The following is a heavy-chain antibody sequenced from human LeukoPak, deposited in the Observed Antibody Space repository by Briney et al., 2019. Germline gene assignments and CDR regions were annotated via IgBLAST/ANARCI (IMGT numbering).Heavy chain of an antibody. CDR3: ASGGIYYGAAFDF. CDR1: GFTFSSSG. Sequence: PGGTLRLSCAASGFTFSSSGISWVRQAPGKGLEWVSGISDSGGSTYYADSVKGRFTISRDNAKNSLYLQMNSLRAEDTALYYCASGGIYYGAAFDFWGQGTLVTVSS. D-gene: IGHD1-26*01. CDR2: ISDSGGST. J-gene: IGHJ4*02. V-gene: IGHV3-23*01.